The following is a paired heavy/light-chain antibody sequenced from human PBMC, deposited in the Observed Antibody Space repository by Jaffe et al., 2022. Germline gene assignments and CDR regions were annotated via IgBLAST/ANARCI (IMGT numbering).Heavy chain of an antibody. CDR1: GFTFSKYA. CDR3: AKDVHFWGSEY. V-gene: IGHV3-23*01. Sequence: EVQLLESGGGLIQPGGSLRLSCAASGFTFSKYAMSWVRQAPGKGLEWVSGISDSGTYYADSVKGRFTISRDNSKNALYLQMNSLRVEDTALYYCAKDVHFWGSEYGGQGTRVTVSS. CDR2: ISDSGT. D-gene: IGHD7-27*01. J-gene: IGHJ4*02.
Light chain of an antibody. Sequence: QSALTQPASVSGSPGQSITISCTGSSSDIGNYNSVSWYQQHPLKAPKLMIYDVNYRPSGVSNRFSGSKSGNTASLTISGLQVEDEADYYCASYTIRDTLVFGGGTRLTVL. V-gene: IGLV2-14*03. J-gene: IGLJ2*01. CDR1: SSDIGNYNS. CDR2: DVN. CDR3: ASYTIRDTLV.